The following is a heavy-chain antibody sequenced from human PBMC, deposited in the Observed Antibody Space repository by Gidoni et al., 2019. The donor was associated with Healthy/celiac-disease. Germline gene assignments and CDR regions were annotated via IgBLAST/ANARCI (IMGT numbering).Heavy chain of an antibody. D-gene: IGHD6-6*01. CDR3: TRGDAALAARHPYYYYYYMDV. CDR1: GFTFGAYA. CDR2: IRSKAYGGTT. Sequence: EVQLVESGGGLVQPGRSLRLSCTASGFTFGAYAMSWVRQAPGKGLEWVGFIRSKAYGGTTEYAASVKGRFTISRDDSKSIAYLQMNSLKTEDTAVYYCTRGDAALAARHPYYYYYYMDVWGKGTTVTVSS. V-gene: IGHV3-49*04. J-gene: IGHJ6*03.